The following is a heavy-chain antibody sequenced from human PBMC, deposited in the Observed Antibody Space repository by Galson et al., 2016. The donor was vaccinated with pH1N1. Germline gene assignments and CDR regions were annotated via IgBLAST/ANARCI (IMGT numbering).Heavy chain of an antibody. CDR1: GFTFSTYW. V-gene: IGHV3-74*01. J-gene: IGHJ3*02. CDR3: SRGGGSSGPPNHAFDI. CDR2: INSDGGGT. Sequence: SLRLSCAASGFTFSTYWMHWVRQAPGRGLMWVSRINSDGGGTSYADSVKGRFTISRDNAKKTLYLQMNTLRAEDTAVYYCSRGGGSSGPPNHAFDIWGQGTMVTVSS. D-gene: IGHD1-26*01.